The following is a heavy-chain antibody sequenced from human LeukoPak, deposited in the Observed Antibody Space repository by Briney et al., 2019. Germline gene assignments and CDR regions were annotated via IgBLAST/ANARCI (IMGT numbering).Heavy chain of an antibody. J-gene: IGHJ6*02. CDR1: GFTFSSYA. CDR2: ISGSGGST. Sequence: PGGSLRLSCAASGFTFSSYAMSWVRQAPGKGLEWVSAISGSGGSTYYADSVKGRFTISRDNSKNTLYLQMNSLRAEDTAVYYCASSIVVVPAASTPGGYYYYGMDVWGQGTTVTVSS. CDR3: ASSIVVVPAASTPGGYYYYGMDV. V-gene: IGHV3-23*01. D-gene: IGHD2-2*01.